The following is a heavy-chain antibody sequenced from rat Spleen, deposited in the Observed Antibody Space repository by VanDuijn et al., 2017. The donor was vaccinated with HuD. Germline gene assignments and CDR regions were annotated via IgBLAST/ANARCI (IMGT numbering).Heavy chain of an antibody. J-gene: IGHJ2*01. CDR1: GFSLTSYN. V-gene: IGHV2-30*01. CDR2: IWTGGST. D-gene: IGHD3-7*01. Sequence: QVQLKESGPGLVQPSQTLSLTCTVAGFSLTSYNVHWVRQPPGKGLEWMGVIWTGGSTAYNSLLKSRLSISRDTSKSQVFLKMNSLQTEDKDTYYCARDGSGDDFDYWGQGVMVTVSS. CDR3: ARDGSGDDFDY.